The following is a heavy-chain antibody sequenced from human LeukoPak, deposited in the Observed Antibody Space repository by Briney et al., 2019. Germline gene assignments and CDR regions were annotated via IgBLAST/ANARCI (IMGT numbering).Heavy chain of an antibody. CDR1: GFTFSSYA. V-gene: IGHV3-66*04. Sequence: GGSLRLSCAASGFTFSSYAMSWVRQAPGKGLEWVSMIYSGGNTYYTDSVKGRFTISRDNSKNTLDLQMSSLRAEDTAVYYCARRGHGYGSPFDYWGQGTLVTVSS. CDR3: ARRGHGYGSPFDY. D-gene: IGHD5-18*01. J-gene: IGHJ4*02. CDR2: IYSGGNT.